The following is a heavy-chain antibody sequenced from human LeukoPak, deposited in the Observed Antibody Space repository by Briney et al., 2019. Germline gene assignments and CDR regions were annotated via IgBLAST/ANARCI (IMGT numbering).Heavy chain of an antibody. CDR3: ASSDARLRSLDY. CDR2: IIPIFGTA. Sequence: SVKVSCKASGYTFTGYYMHWVRQAPGQGLEWMGGIIPIFGTANYAQKFQGRVTITADKSTSTAYMELSSLRSEDTAVYYCASSDARLRSLDYWGQGTLVTVSS. CDR1: GYTFTGYY. V-gene: IGHV1-69*06. J-gene: IGHJ4*02.